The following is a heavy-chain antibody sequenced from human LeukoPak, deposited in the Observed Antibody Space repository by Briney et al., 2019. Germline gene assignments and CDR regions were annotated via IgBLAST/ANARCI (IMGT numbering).Heavy chain of an antibody. J-gene: IGHJ4*02. D-gene: IGHD4-17*01. CDR1: GGSISSYY. CDR3: ARRYGNFDY. Sequence: PSETQSLTCTVSGGSISSYYWSWIRQPPGKGLEWIGYIYYSGSTNYNPSLKSRVTISVDTSKNQFSLKLSSVTAADTAVYYCARRYGNFDYWGQGTLVTVSS. V-gene: IGHV4-59*01. CDR2: IYYSGST.